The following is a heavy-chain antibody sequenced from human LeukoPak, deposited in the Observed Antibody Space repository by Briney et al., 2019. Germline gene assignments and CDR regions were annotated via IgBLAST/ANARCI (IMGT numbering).Heavy chain of an antibody. J-gene: IGHJ4*02. CDR2: INHSGST. Sequence: SETLSLTCAVYGGSFSGYYWSWIRQPPGKGLEGIGEINHSGSTNYNPSLKSRVTISVDTSKNQFSLKLSSVTAADTAVYYCARRSGSYYLGYFDYWGQGTLVTVSS. V-gene: IGHV4-34*01. D-gene: IGHD1-26*01. CDR1: GGSFSGYY. CDR3: ARRSGSYYLGYFDY.